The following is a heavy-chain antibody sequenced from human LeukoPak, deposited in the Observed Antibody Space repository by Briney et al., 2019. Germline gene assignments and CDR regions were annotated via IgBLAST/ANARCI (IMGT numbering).Heavy chain of an antibody. D-gene: IGHD3-22*01. CDR1: GGTFSSYT. V-gene: IGHV1-69*04. Sequence: ASVKVSCKASGGTFSSYTISWVRQAPGQGLEWMGRIIPILGIANYAQKFQGRVTITADKSTSTAYMELSSLRSDDTAVYYCARDSGYYDSQRSHWGQGTLVTVSS. CDR3: ARDSGYYDSQRSH. CDR2: IIPILGIA. J-gene: IGHJ1*01.